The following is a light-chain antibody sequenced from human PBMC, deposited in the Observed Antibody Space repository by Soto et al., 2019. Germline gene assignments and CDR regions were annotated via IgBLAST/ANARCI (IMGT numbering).Light chain of an antibody. J-gene: IGKJ1*01. Sequence: DIQMTHSPSSLSASVGDRVTITCRASQSISSYLNWYQQKPGKAPKLLIYAASSLQSGVPSRFSGSGSGTDFTLTISSLQPEDFATYYCQQSYSTPRTFGQGTK. V-gene: IGKV1-39*01. CDR1: QSISSY. CDR2: AAS. CDR3: QQSYSTPRT.